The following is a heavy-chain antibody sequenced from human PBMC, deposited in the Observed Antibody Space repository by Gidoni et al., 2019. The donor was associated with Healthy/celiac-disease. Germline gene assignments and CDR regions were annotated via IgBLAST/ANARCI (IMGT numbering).Heavy chain of an antibody. J-gene: IGHJ4*02. V-gene: IGHV4-34*01. CDR2: INHSVST. D-gene: IGHD3-22*01. Sequence: QVQLQQWGAGLLKPSETLSLTCAVYDGSFSGYYWSWIRQPPGKGLEWIGEINHSVSTNYNRSLKSRFTISVDTSKNQFSLKLSSVTAADTAVYYCARGRLEIVVVPMVYFDYWGQGTLVTVSS. CDR3: ARGRLEIVVVPMVYFDY. CDR1: DGSFSGYY.